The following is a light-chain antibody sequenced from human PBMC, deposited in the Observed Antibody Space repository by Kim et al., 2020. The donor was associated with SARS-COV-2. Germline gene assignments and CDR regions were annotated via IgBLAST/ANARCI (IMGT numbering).Light chain of an antibody. J-gene: IGLJ2*01. CDR1: SLRNYY. CDR2: GKN. V-gene: IGLV3-19*01. CDR3: NSRDSSGVV. Sequence: SLALGQTVRITCQGDSLRNYYASWYQQKPGQAPVLVFYGKNNRPSGIPERFSGSSSRNTASLTITRTQAEDEADYYCNSRDSSGVVFGGGTQLTVL.